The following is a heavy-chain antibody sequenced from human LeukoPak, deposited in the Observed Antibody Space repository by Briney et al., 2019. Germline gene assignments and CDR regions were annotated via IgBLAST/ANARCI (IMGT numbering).Heavy chain of an antibody. V-gene: IGHV3-30*18. J-gene: IGHJ4*02. Sequence: PGRSLRLSCAASGFTFSSYGMHWVRQAPGKGLEWVAVILYDGSNKYYADSVKGRFTISRDNSKNTLYLQMNSLRAEDTAVYYCAKDHYYGSGSLPDYWGQGTLVTVSS. CDR1: GFTFSSYG. CDR3: AKDHYYGSGSLPDY. D-gene: IGHD3-10*01. CDR2: ILYDGSNK.